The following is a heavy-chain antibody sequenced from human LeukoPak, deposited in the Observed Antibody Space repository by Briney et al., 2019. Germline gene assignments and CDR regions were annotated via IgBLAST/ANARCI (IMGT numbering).Heavy chain of an antibody. CDR1: GGSISSSSYY. CDR3: ASTYCGGDRYDDAFDI. J-gene: IGHJ3*02. D-gene: IGHD2-21*02. V-gene: IGHV4-39*01. CDR2: IYYSGST. Sequence: SETLSLTCTVSGGSISSSSYYWGWIRQPPGKGLEWIGSIYYSGSTYYNPSLKSRVTISVDTSKNQFSLKLSSVTAADTAVYYCASTYCGGDRYDDAFDIWGQGTMVTVSS.